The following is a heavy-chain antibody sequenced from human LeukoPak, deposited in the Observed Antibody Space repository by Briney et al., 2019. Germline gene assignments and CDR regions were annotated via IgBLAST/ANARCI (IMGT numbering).Heavy chain of an antibody. J-gene: IGHJ2*01. CDR2: IGTAGDT. Sequence: GGSLRLSCAASGFTFSSYDMHWVRQPTGKGLEWVSTIGTAGDTYYPGSVKGRFTISRENAKNSLYLQMNSLRAGDTAVYYCARSRVGYNLWYFDLWGRGTLVTVSS. D-gene: IGHD5-24*01. CDR3: ARSRVGYNLWYFDL. V-gene: IGHV3-13*01. CDR1: GFTFSSYD.